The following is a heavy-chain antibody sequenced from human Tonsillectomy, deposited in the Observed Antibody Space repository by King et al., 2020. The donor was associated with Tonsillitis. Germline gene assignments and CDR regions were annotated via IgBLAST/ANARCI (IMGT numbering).Heavy chain of an antibody. CDR2: INPNSGGT. J-gene: IGHJ3*02. CDR3: ARDIPGVTTWDGAFDI. Sequence: VQLVESGAEVKKPGASVTVSCTASGFFFTDYFMHWVRQAPGQGLEWMGWINPNSGGTKYAQQFQGRVILTRDASTSTGYMELSSLRSDDTAVYYCARDIPGVTTWDGAFDIWGQGTMVTVSS. D-gene: IGHD2-2*02. V-gene: IGHV1-2*02. CDR1: GFFFTDYF.